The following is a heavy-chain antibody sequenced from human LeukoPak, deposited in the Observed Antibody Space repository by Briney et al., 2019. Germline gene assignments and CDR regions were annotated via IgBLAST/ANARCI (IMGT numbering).Heavy chain of an antibody. Sequence: SETLSLTCTVSGDSITSYYWTWIRQPPGKGLEWIGYMYHSGTTSNNPSLKSRVTISVDTSKDQFSLKVRSVTAADTAVYYCARGLGWGATIFDYWGQGALVTVSS. CDR2: MYHSGTT. D-gene: IGHD1-26*01. J-gene: IGHJ4*02. CDR1: GDSITSYY. CDR3: ARGLGWGATIFDY. V-gene: IGHV4-59*01.